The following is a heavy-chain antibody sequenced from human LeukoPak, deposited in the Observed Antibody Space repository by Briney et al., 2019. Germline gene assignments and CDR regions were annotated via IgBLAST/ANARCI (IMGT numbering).Heavy chain of an antibody. CDR1: GGSFSGYY. J-gene: IGHJ5*02. V-gene: IGHV4-34*01. D-gene: IGHD3-16*02. CDR3: ARGGGRVITFGGVIVRDWFDP. CDR2: INHSGST. Sequence: PSETLSLTCAVYGGSFSGYYWSWIRQPPGKGLEWIGEINHSGSTNYNPSLKSRVTISVDTSKNQFSLKLSSVTAADTAVYYCARGGGRVITFGGVIVRDWFDPWGQGTLVTVSS.